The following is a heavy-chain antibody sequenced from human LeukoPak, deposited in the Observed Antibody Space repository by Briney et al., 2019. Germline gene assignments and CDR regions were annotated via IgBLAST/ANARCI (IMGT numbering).Heavy chain of an antibody. D-gene: IGHD2-15*01. J-gene: IGHJ4*02. V-gene: IGHV3-23*01. CDR1: GFTFSTYA. Sequence: GGSLRLSCAASGFTFSTYAMSWVRQAPGKGLEWVSSISGSGSSTYYADSVKGRFTISRDNSKNTLYLQMNSLRAEDTAVYYCAKGKYCSGGSRTFDYWGQGTLVTVSS. CDR2: ISGSGSST. CDR3: AKGKYCSGGSRTFDY.